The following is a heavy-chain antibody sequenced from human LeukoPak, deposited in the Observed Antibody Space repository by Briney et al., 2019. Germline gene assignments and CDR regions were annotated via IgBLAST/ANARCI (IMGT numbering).Heavy chain of an antibody. Sequence: SETLSLTCTVSGGSISSYYWSWIRQPPGKGLEWIGYIYYSGSTNYNPSLKSRVTISVDTSKNQFSLKLSSVTAADTAVYYCARLRYYDRYNWFDPWGQGTLVTVSS. CDR3: ARLRYYDRYNWFDP. J-gene: IGHJ5*02. CDR2: IYYSGST. D-gene: IGHD3-22*01. V-gene: IGHV4-59*01. CDR1: GGSISSYY.